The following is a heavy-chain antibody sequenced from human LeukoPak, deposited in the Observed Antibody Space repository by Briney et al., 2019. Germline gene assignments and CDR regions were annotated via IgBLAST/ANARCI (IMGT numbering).Heavy chain of an antibody. J-gene: IGHJ4*02. D-gene: IGHD3-10*01. V-gene: IGHV3-21*01. CDR2: ISRSSSYI. CDR1: GFTFSSYS. Sequence: GGSRRLSCAASGFTFSSYSMNWVRQAPGKGLGGVSSISRSSSYIYYADFVKGRFTLSGDNAKNPLYLQLNSLRAEDTAVYYCVGDYYGSGSHDYWGQGTLVTVSS. CDR3: VGDYYGSGSHDY.